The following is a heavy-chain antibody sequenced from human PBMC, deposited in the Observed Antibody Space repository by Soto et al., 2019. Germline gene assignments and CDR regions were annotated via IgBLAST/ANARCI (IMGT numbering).Heavy chain of an antibody. V-gene: IGHV1-18*01. Sequence: GASVKVSCKASGYTFTSYGISWVRQAPGQGLEWMGWISAYNGNTNYAQKLQGRVTMTTDTSTSTAYMELRSLRSDDTAVYYCARVSFGELLSYYYYYGMDVWGQGTTVTVSS. CDR3: ARVSFGELLSYYYYYGMDV. CDR1: GYTFTSYG. CDR2: ISAYNGNT. D-gene: IGHD3-10*01. J-gene: IGHJ6*02.